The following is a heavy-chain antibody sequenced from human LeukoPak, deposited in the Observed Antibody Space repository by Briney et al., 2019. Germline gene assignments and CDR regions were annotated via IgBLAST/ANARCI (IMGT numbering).Heavy chain of an antibody. J-gene: IGHJ3*02. CDR1: GYTFTGYY. Sequence: GASVKVSCKASGYTFTGYYIHWVRQAPGQGLEWMGWINPDSGDINYAQKFQGRVTMTRDTSISTAYMELTRLRSDDTAVYYCARWPGDDWNCLPRAFDIWGQGTMVTVSS. D-gene: IGHD1-7*01. CDR3: ARWPGDDWNCLPRAFDI. CDR2: INPDSGDI. V-gene: IGHV1-2*02.